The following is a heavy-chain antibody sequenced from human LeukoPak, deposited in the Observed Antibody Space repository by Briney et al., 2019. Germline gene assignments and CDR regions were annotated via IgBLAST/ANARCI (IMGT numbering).Heavy chain of an antibody. CDR1: GFTFNSYW. Sequence: GGSLRLSCAASGFTFNSYWMTWVRQAPGKGLEWVANIKQDGREKYYVDSVKGRFTISRDNAKNSLYLQMNSLRAEDTAVYYCARDGVGIPDAFDIWGQGTMVTVSS. CDR2: IKQDGREK. D-gene: IGHD5-18*01. V-gene: IGHV3-7*01. CDR3: ARDGVGIPDAFDI. J-gene: IGHJ3*02.